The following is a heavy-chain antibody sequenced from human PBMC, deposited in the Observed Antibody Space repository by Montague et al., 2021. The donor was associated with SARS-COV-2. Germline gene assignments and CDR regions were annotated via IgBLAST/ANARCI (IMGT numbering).Heavy chain of an antibody. Sequence: SETLSLTCSVSGGSISGYYWSWIRQPPGKGLEWIGNFDHSGNTKYNPSLKSRVTISVDTSKNQFSLRLSSVTAADTAVYYCAREFRIELWQTNWYFDVWGRGTPVTVSS. J-gene: IGHJ2*01. CDR2: FDHSGNT. D-gene: IGHD3-16*01. V-gene: IGHV4-59*12. CDR3: AREFRIELWQTNWYFDV. CDR1: GGSISGYY.